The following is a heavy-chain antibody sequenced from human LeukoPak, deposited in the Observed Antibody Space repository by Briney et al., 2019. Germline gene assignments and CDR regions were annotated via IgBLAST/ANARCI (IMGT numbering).Heavy chain of an antibody. CDR2: MNPNSGNT. V-gene: IGHV1-8*01. Sequence: GASVKVSCKASGYTFTSYDINWVRQATGQGLEWMGWMNPNSGNTGYAQKFQGRATMTRNTSISTAYMELSSLRSEDTAVYYCALGRWLQFDHDYWGQGTLVTVSS. J-gene: IGHJ4*02. CDR3: ALGRWLQFDHDY. CDR1: GYTFTSYD. D-gene: IGHD5-24*01.